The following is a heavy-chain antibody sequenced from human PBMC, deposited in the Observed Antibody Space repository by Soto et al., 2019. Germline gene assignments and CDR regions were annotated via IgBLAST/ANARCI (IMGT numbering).Heavy chain of an antibody. CDR3: AKPARGDIVVVPARGYYYGMDV. Sequence: QVQLVESGGGVVQPGRSLRLSCAASGFTFSSYGMHWVRQAPGKGLEWVAVISYDGSNKYYADSVKGRFTISRDNSKNTLYLQMNSLRAEDTAVYYCAKPARGDIVVVPARGYYYGMDVWGQGTTVTVSS. D-gene: IGHD2-2*01. CDR1: GFTFSSYG. V-gene: IGHV3-30*18. CDR2: ISYDGSNK. J-gene: IGHJ6*02.